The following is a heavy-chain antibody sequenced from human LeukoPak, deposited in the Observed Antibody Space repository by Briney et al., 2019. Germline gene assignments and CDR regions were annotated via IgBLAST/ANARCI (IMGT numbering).Heavy chain of an antibody. CDR2: IKQDGSEK. Sequence: GGSLRLSCAASGFTFSSYWVSWVRQAPGKGLEWVANIKQDGSEKYYVDSVKGRFTISRDNAKNSLYLQMNSRRAEDTAVYYCARDFGLRCSGGTCYSVYYYGMDVWGKGTTVTVSS. CDR3: ARDFGLRCSGGTCYSVYYYGMDV. D-gene: IGHD2-15*01. V-gene: IGHV3-7*03. J-gene: IGHJ6*04. CDR1: GFTFSSYW.